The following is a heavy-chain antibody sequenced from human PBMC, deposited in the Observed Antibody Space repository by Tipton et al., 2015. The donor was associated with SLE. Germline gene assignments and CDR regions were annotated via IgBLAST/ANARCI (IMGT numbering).Heavy chain of an antibody. CDR3: ARATAVSEFFY. Sequence: TLSLTCAVSRSSITPAYYWGWIRQSPGKGLEWIGSYYHTGNIYYNPSLKSRVTIEVDTAQNLVFLKLSSVTAADTAIYYCARATAVSEFFYWGQGALVTVSS. J-gene: IGHJ4*02. D-gene: IGHD6-19*01. V-gene: IGHV4-38-2*01. CDR2: YYHTGNI. CDR1: RSSITPAYY.